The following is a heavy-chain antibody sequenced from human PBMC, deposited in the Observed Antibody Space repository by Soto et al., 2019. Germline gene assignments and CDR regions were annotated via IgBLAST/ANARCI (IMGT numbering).Heavy chain of an antibody. D-gene: IGHD3-22*01. CDR3: AARDSSGYSAFDI. Sequence: PSETLSLTCAVSGGSISRGGYSWSWIRQPPGKGLEWIGYIYHSGSTYYNPSLKSRVTISVDRSKNQFSLKLSSVTAADTAVYYCAARDSSGYSAFDIWGQGTMVTVSS. CDR1: GGSISRGGYS. CDR2: IYHSGST. V-gene: IGHV4-30-2*01. J-gene: IGHJ3*02.